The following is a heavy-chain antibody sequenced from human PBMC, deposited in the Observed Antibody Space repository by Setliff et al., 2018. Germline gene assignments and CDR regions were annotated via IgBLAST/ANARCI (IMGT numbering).Heavy chain of an antibody. CDR1: GFTFSGYS. J-gene: IGHJ5*02. CDR2: ISGGGDST. V-gene: IGHV3-23*01. CDR3: ARETSSGPRIDP. D-gene: IGHD2-8*02. Sequence: PGGSLRLSCAASGFTFSGYSMNWVRQTPGKGLEWVSTISGGGDSTYYADSVMGRVTMTIDTSTRTVYMELTRLRSDDTAIYYCARETSSGPRIDPWGQGTQVTVSS.